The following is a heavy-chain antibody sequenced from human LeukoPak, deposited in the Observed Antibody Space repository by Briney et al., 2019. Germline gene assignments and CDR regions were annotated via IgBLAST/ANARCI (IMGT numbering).Heavy chain of an antibody. V-gene: IGHV1-18*01. J-gene: IGHJ5*02. Sequence: ASVKVSCKASGYTFNTYGITWVRQAPGQGLEWMGWISGYNGKTKYAQKLQDRVTMTTDTSTTTAYMELRSLTSDDTAVYYCARHDGYGSGRWDWFDPWGQGTLVTVSS. D-gene: IGHD3-10*01. CDR3: ARHDGYGSGRWDWFDP. CDR1: GYTFNTYG. CDR2: ISGYNGKT.